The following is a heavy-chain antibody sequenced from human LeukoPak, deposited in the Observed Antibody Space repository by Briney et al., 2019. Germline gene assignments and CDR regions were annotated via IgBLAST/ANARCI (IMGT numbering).Heavy chain of an antibody. J-gene: IGHJ4*02. D-gene: IGHD3-22*01. CDR1: GFTFSSYG. CDR2: ISGSGGST. V-gene: IGHV3-23*01. CDR3: AKRGTMIVVVPHFDY. Sequence: GGSLRPSCAASGFTFSSYGMSWVRQAPGKGLEWVSAISGSGGSTYYADSVKGRFTISRDNSKNTLYLQMNSLRAEDTAAYYCAKRGTMIVVVPHFDYWGQGTLVTVSS.